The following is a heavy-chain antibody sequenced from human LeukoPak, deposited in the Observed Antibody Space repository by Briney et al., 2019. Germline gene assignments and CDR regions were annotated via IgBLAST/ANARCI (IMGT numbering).Heavy chain of an antibody. V-gene: IGHV3-21*01. D-gene: IGHD2-15*01. CDR2: ISSSGTYI. CDR3: TTEDAAKFDY. J-gene: IGHJ4*02. Sequence: PGGSLRLSCAASGFTFSSYSLNWVRQAPGKGLEWVSSISSSGTYIYYADSVKGRFTISRDNAKNSLYLQMNSLRAEDTAVYYCTTEDAAKFDYWGQGTLVTVSS. CDR1: GFTFSSYS.